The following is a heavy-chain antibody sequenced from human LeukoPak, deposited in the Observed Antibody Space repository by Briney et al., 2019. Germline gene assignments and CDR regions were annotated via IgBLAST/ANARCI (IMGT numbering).Heavy chain of an antibody. CDR1: GFTFSNYW. Sequence: GGSLRLSCAASGFTFSNYWMHWVRQAPGKGLVWVSGIVSDGTGTNYADSVKGRFTISRDNAKNTLYLQMSRLRAEDTALYYCARLVGATSNFDYWGQGTLVTVSS. CDR2: IVSDGTGT. CDR3: ARLVGATSNFDY. V-gene: IGHV3-74*01. J-gene: IGHJ4*02. D-gene: IGHD1-26*01.